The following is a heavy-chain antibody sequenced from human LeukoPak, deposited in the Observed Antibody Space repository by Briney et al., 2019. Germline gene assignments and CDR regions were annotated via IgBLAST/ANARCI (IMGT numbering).Heavy chain of an antibody. Sequence: PGGSLRLSCAASGFTFSSYAMSWVRQAPGKGLEWVSAISGSGGSTYYADSVKGRFTISRDNSKNTLYLQMNSLRAEDTAVYYCAKEGNIVVVPAAPDGHYFDYWGQGTLVTVSS. CDR1: GFTFSSYA. V-gene: IGHV3-23*01. J-gene: IGHJ4*02. CDR2: ISGSGGST. D-gene: IGHD2-2*01. CDR3: AKEGNIVVVPAAPDGHYFDY.